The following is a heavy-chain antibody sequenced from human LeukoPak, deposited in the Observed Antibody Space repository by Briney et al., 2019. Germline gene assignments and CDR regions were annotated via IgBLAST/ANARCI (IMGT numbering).Heavy chain of an antibody. CDR3: AREWVTTTGYYFDY. D-gene: IGHD4-17*01. CDR1: GGSISSGDYY. Sequence: PSETLSLTCTVSGGSISSGDYYWSWIRQPPGKGLEWIGYIYYSGSTYYNPSLKSRVTISVDTSKNQFSLKLSSVTAADTAVYYCAREWVTTTGYYFDYWGQGTLVTVSS. V-gene: IGHV4-30-4*02. CDR2: IYYSGST. J-gene: IGHJ4*02.